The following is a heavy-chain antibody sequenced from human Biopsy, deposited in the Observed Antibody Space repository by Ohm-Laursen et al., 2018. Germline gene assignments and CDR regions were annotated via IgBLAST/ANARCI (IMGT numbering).Heavy chain of an antibody. V-gene: IGHV4-59*01. Sequence: SDTLSLTCTVSRDSISNYYWTWIRQSPGKGLEWIGYIYYTGSTNYNPSVKSRVTISVDTSKSQFSLKLNSVTAADTAVYFCARDSRGGHLNTTLITGKNLDSWGQGIPVTVSS. CDR1: RDSISNYY. D-gene: IGHD3-16*01. CDR2: IYYTGST. J-gene: IGHJ4*02. CDR3: ARDSRGGHLNTTLITGKNLDS.